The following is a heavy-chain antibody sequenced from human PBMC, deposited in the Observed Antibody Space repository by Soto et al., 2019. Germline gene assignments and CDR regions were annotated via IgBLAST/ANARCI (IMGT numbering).Heavy chain of an antibody. CDR3: TRYYYESSGYYVY. J-gene: IGHJ4*02. D-gene: IGHD3-22*01. Sequence: LRLSCTGSGFNFGNYALSWVRQAPGKGPEWVGFIRSEAYGGTTDYAASVKGRFIISRDGSKSIAYLEINSLQTDDTAVYYCTRYYYESSGYYVYWGQGTLVTVSS. CDR1: GFNFGNYA. CDR2: IRSEAYGGTT. V-gene: IGHV3-49*04.